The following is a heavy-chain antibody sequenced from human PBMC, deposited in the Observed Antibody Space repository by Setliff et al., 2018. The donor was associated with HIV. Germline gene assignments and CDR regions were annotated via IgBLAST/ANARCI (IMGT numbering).Heavy chain of an antibody. CDR2: IGPYNGHT. CDR3: ARTDYGGNSGGNYFDY. J-gene: IGHJ4*02. Sequence: ASVKVSCKASGYTFINYDINWVRQATGQGLEWLGWIGPYNGHTNFAQKFQGRVTMTTDTATSTAYMEVRSLRSDDTAVYYCARTDYGGNSGGNYFDYWGQGSLVTV. CDR1: GYTFINYD. D-gene: IGHD4-17*01. V-gene: IGHV1-18*01.